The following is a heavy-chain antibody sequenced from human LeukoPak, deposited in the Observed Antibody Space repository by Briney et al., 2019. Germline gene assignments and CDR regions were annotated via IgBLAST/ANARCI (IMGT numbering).Heavy chain of an antibody. V-gene: IGHV4-30-4*01. CDR3: ARASITMVRGVIPPDY. J-gene: IGHJ4*02. Sequence: SETLSLTCTVSGGSISSGDYCWSCVRPPPGKGLEWLGYIYDSGSPYYNPSLNSRVTISVDTSKNQFSLKLSSVTAAGTAVYYCARASITMVRGVIPPDYWGQGTLGTVSS. D-gene: IGHD3-10*01. CDR2: IYDSGSP. CDR1: GGSISSGDYC.